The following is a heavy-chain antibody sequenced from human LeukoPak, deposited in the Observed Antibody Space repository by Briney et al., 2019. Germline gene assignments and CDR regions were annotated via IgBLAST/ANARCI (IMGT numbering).Heavy chain of an antibody. CDR3: AKVGGMADYYYYYGMDV. J-gene: IGHJ6*02. CDR2: ISGSGGST. D-gene: IGHD1-14*01. CDR1: GFTFSSYA. Sequence: PGGSLRLSCAASGFTFSSYAMGWVRQAPGKGLEWVSAISGSGGSTYYADSGKGRFTISRDNSKNTLDLQMNSLRAEDTAVYYCAKVGGMADYYYYYGMDVWGQGTTVTVSS. V-gene: IGHV3-23*01.